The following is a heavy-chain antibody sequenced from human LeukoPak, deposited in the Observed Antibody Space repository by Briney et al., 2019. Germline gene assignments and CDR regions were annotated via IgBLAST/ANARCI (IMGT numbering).Heavy chain of an antibody. CDR1: GFSISSGYY. J-gene: IGHJ4*02. CDR3: ARGPSLTHFDF. CDR2: IYHSGST. D-gene: IGHD1-14*01. V-gene: IGHV4-38-2*02. Sequence: SETLSHTCTVSGFSISSGYYWGWIRQPPGKGLEWIGNIYHSGSTYYNPSLKSRVTISVDTSKNQFSLNLSSVTAADTALYYCARGPSLTHFDFWGQGTLVAVSS.